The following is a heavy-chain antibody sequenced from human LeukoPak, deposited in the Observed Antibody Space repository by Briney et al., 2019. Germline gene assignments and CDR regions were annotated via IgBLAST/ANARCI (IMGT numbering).Heavy chain of an antibody. Sequence: GRSLRLSCAASGFTFDDYAMHWVRQAPGKGLEWVSGISWNSGSIGYADSVKGRFTISRDNAKNSLYLQMNSLRAEDTALYYCAKDMRYCTNGVCYTSDYYYGMDVWAKGPRSPSP. J-gene: IGHJ6*02. CDR1: GFTFDDYA. CDR2: ISWNSGSI. V-gene: IGHV3-9*01. D-gene: IGHD2-8*01. CDR3: AKDMRYCTNGVCYTSDYYYGMDV.